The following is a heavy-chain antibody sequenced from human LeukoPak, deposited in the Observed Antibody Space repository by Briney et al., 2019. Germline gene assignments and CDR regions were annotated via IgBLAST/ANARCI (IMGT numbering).Heavy chain of an antibody. D-gene: IGHD3-10*02. CDR2: IKQDGSEK. Sequence: GGSLRLSCAASGFTFSTYWMTWVRQAPGKGLGWVATIKQDGSEKYYVDSVKGRFTISRDNVKNSLYLQMNSLRVEDTAVYYCASPRFGYWGQGTLVTVSS. CDR1: GFTFSTYW. CDR3: ASPRFGY. J-gene: IGHJ4*02. V-gene: IGHV3-7*01.